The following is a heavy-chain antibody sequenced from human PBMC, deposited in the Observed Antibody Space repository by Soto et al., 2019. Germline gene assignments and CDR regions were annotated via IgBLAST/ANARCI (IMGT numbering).Heavy chain of an antibody. CDR2: ISSSSSTI. V-gene: IGHV3-48*01. Sequence: HPGGSLRLSCAASGFTFSSYSMNWVRQAPGKGLEWVSYISSSSSTIYYADSVKGRFTISRDNAKNSLYLQMNSLRAEDTAVYYCARVVPYGSGSPYLPSPLTNYYYYYMDVWGKGTTVTVSS. CDR1: GFTFSSYS. CDR3: ARVVPYGSGSPYLPSPLTNYYYYYMDV. J-gene: IGHJ6*03. D-gene: IGHD3-10*01.